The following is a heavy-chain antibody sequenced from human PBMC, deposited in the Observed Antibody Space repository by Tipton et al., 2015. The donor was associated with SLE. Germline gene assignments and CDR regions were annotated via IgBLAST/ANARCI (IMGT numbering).Heavy chain of an antibody. CDR1: GFTFSSYA. CDR3: AKEVFDSSSWSFYYYYGMDV. CDR2: TSISGTTT. Sequence: SLRLSCAGSGFTFSSYAMSWVRQAPGKGLEWVSVTSISGTTTHYADSVKGRFTISRDNSKNTLYLQMNSLRVEDTAVYYCAKEVFDSSSWSFYYYYGMDVWGQGTTVTVSS. D-gene: IGHD6-13*01. J-gene: IGHJ6*02. V-gene: IGHV3-23*01.